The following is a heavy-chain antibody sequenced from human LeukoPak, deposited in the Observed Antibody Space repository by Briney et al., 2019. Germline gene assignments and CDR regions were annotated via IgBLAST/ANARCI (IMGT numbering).Heavy chain of an antibody. V-gene: IGHV3-30-3*01. D-gene: IGHD3-9*01. CDR1: GFTFSSYA. CDR3: ARGNYDILTGYYPFDY. Sequence: GRSLRLSCAASGFTFSSYAMHWVRQAPGKGLEWVAVISYDGSNKYYADSVKGRFTISRDNSKNTLYLQMNSLRAEDTAVYYCARGNYDILTGYYPFDYWGQGTLVTVSS. CDR2: ISYDGSNK. J-gene: IGHJ4*02.